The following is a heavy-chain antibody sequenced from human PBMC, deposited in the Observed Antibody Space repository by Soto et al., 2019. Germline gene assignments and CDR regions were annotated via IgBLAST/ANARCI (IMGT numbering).Heavy chain of an antibody. V-gene: IGHV1-46*01. CDR3: ARDKERSYYAMDV. J-gene: IGHJ6*02. D-gene: IGHD3-16*01. CDR1: GYSFTSYY. Sequence: GASVKVSCKASGYSFTSYYINWLRQSPGQGLEWMGIIDPSGKNTKKAQKFQGRVTMTSDSSTSTVYLELSSLRSDDTAVYYCARDKERSYYAMDVWGQGTTVTVSS. CDR2: IDPSGKNT.